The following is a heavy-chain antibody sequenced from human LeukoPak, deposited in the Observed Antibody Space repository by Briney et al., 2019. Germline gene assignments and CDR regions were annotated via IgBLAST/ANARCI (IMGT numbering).Heavy chain of an antibody. D-gene: IGHD3-22*01. CDR2: IYSGGST. CDR1: GFTLSSNY. Sequence: GGSLRLSCAASGFTLSSNYMSWVRQAPGKGLEWVSVIYSGGSTYYADSVKGRFTISRDNSKNTLYLQMNSLRAEDTAVYYCARGYYYDSSGHFDYWGQGTLVTVSS. CDR3: ARGYYYDSSGHFDY. V-gene: IGHV3-66*01. J-gene: IGHJ4*02.